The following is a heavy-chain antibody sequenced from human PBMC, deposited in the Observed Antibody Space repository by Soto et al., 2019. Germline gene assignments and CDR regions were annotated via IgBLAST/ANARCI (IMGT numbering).Heavy chain of an antibody. CDR2: IWNAGNNK. CDR1: GFTFSSHG. D-gene: IGHD4-4*01. CDR3: ARGPDYSNFGYFDY. J-gene: IGHJ4*02. V-gene: IGHV3-33*01. Sequence: QVQLVESGGGVVQPGRSLRLSCAASGFTFSSHGMNWVRQAPGKGLEWVALIWNAGNNKYYADAGSVKGRFTISRDNSRNTLYLEMNSVRADDTGVYYCARGPDYSNFGYFDYWGQGTLVTVSS.